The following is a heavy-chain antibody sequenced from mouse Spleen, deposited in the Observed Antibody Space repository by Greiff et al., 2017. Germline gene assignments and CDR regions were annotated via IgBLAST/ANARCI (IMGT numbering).Heavy chain of an antibody. Sequence: EVKLMESGGGLVKLGGSLKLSCAASGFTFSSYAMSWVRQTPEKRLEWVATISSGGGNTYYPDSVKGRFTISRDNAKNTLYLQMSSLKSEDTAMYYCARRGRHGAMDYWGQGTSVTVSS. CDR1: GFTFSSYA. J-gene: IGHJ4*01. D-gene: IGHD1-2*01. CDR2: ISSGGGNT. CDR3: ARRGRHGAMDY. V-gene: IGHV5-9*04.